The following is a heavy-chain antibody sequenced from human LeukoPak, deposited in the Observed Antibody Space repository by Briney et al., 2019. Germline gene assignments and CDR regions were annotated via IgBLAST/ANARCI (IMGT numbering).Heavy chain of an antibody. CDR2: INHSGST. D-gene: IGHD3-10*01. Sequence: SETLSLTCAVYGGSFSGYYWSWIRQPPGKGLEWIGEINHSGSTNYNPSLKSRVTISVDTSKNQFSLKLSSVTAADTALYYCARQDRVRVYGSGSYYKNWGQGTLVTVSS. CDR1: GGSFSGYY. J-gene: IGHJ4*02. V-gene: IGHV4-34*01. CDR3: ARQDRVRVYGSGSYYKN.